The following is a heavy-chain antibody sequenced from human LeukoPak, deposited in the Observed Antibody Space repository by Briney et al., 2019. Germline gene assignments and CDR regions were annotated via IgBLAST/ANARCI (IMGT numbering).Heavy chain of an antibody. CDR1: GFSLSTSGVG. D-gene: IGHD3-22*01. CDR3: ARIPTCGSSGYGTDY. CDR2: IYWEDDK. V-gene: IGHV2-5*02. Sequence: SGPTLVNPTQTLTLTCTFSGFSLSTSGVGVGWIRQAPGKALEWLALIYWEDDKRYSPSLKTRLTISKDTSKNQVVLTMTNMDPVDTATYYCARIPTCGSSGYGTDYWGQGTLVTVSS. J-gene: IGHJ4*02.